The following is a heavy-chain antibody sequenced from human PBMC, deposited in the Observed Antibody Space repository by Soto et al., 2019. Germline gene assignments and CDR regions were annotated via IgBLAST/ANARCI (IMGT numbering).Heavy chain of an antibody. CDR3: TRSITGYSYADT. CDR1: GFTFTSYW. Sequence: EVQLVESGGGLVQPGGSLRLSCAASGFTFTSYWMHWVRQTPGKGLVWVSRINSDGTDTVYVDSVKGRFTISRDNAKNTLCLQLNSLRAEDTAVYYCTRSITGYSYADTWGQGTLVTFSS. CDR2: INSDGTDT. J-gene: IGHJ5*02. D-gene: IGHD5-18*01. V-gene: IGHV3-74*01.